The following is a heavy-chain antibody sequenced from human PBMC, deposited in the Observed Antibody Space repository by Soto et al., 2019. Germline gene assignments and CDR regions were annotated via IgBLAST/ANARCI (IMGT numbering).Heavy chain of an antibody. J-gene: IGHJ6*02. CDR2: IIPIFGTA. Sequence: ASVKVSCKASGGTFSSYAISWVRQAPGQGLEWMGGIIPIFGTANYAQKFQGRVTITADESTSTAYMELSSLRSEDTAVYYCASLGYCSSTSCYYYYGMDVWRQGTTVTVSS. CDR3: ASLGYCSSTSCYYYYGMDV. D-gene: IGHD2-2*01. V-gene: IGHV1-69*13. CDR1: GGTFSSYA.